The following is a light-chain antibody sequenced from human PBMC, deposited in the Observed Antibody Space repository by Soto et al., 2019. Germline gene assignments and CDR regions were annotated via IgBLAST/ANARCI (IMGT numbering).Light chain of an antibody. V-gene: IGLV2-11*01. CDR1: RSDVGGYGY. Sequence: QSVLTQPRSVSGSPGQSVTMSCTGTRSDVGGYGYVSWYQLHPGKDPKLIIYDVRKRPPGVPDRFSGSKSGTTASLTISGHQAEDEAEYYCCSYAGSYTFVLFGGGTKLTVL. J-gene: IGLJ3*02. CDR2: DVR. CDR3: CSYAGSYTFVL.